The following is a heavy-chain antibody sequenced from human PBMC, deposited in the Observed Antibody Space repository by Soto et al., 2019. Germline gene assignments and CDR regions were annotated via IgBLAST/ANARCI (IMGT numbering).Heavy chain of an antibody. CDR1: GYTFTSYA. CDR2: INAGNGNT. Sequence: QVQLVQSGAEEKKPGASVKVSCKASGYTFTSYAMHWVRQAPGQRLEWMGWINAGNGNTKYSQKFQGRVTITRDTSEITAYMELSSLRSEDTAVYYCARARSGSYADYWGQGTLVNVSS. CDR3: ARARSGSYADY. V-gene: IGHV1-3*05. D-gene: IGHD1-26*01. J-gene: IGHJ4*02.